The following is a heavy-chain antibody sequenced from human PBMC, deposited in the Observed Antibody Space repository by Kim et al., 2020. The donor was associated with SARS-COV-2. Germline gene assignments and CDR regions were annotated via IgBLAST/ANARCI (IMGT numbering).Heavy chain of an antibody. V-gene: IGHV3-23*01. Sequence: GGSLRLSCAAFGFSITNYAMNWVRQAPGKGLEWVSTLSGSGSAIHYADSVKGRFTISRDTSTNTLYLQMNSLRAEDTAVYYCAKKATDGTFNWFDPWGRGNLVTVS. J-gene: IGHJ5*02. D-gene: IGHD3-16*01. CDR2: LSGSGSAI. CDR3: AKKATDGTFNWFDP. CDR1: GFSITNYA.